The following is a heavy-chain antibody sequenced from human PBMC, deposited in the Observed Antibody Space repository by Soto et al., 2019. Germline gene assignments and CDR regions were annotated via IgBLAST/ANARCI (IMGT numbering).Heavy chain of an antibody. CDR2: IRSQPYGGTA. Sequence: SLRLSCTASGFPFGNFLMSWFRQAPGKGMEWVGFIRSQPYGGTAEYAASVRGRFTISRDDSKGIAYLQMNSLQTEDSGVYYCIGSFPFWGQG. D-gene: IGHD3-10*01. J-gene: IGHJ4*02. CDR3: IGSFPF. CDR1: GFPFGNFL. V-gene: IGHV3-49*03.